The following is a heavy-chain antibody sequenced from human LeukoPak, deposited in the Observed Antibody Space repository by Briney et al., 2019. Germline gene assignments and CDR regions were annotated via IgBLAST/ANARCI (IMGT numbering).Heavy chain of an antibody. V-gene: IGHV1-2*02. J-gene: IGHJ4*02. Sequence: GASVKASCKASGYTFTDYYMHWVRQAPGHGFEWMGWINPNDGDTNYAQKFQGRVTMTRDTSISTAHMEVSRLRSDDTAVYYCARANFLYCSSSTCLFDYWGQGTLVTVSS. D-gene: IGHD2-2*01. CDR2: INPNDGDT. CDR3: ARANFLYCSSSTCLFDY. CDR1: GYTFTDYY.